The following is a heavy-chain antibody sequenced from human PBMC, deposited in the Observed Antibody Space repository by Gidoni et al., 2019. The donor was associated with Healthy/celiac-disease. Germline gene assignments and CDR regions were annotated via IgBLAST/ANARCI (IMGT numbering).Heavy chain of an antibody. J-gene: IGHJ5*02. V-gene: IGHV4-31*03. Sequence: QVQLQESGPGLVKPSQTLSLTCTVSGGSISSGGYYWSWIRQHPGKGLEWIGYIYYSGSTYYNPSLKSRVTISVDTSKNQFSLKLSSVTAADTAVYYCARDLAYYYDSSGYYWGWFDPWGQGTLVTVSS. D-gene: IGHD3-22*01. CDR1: GGSISSGGYY. CDR3: ARDLAYYYDSSGYYWGWFDP. CDR2: IYYSGST.